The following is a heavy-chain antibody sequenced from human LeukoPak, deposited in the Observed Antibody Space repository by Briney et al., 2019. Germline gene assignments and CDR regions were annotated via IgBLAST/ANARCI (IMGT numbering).Heavy chain of an antibody. D-gene: IGHD6-13*01. CDR2: ISGSGDNT. CDR1: GFTFSGFA. CDR3: AKERIAAAGPFDY. V-gene: IGHV3-23*01. J-gene: IGHJ4*02. Sequence: GGSLRLSCAASGFTFSGFAMSWVRRTPGKGLEWVSGISGSGDNTLYADSVKGRFTISRDNSKNTLYLQMNSLRAEDTAVYYCAKERIAAAGPFDYWGQGTLVTVSS.